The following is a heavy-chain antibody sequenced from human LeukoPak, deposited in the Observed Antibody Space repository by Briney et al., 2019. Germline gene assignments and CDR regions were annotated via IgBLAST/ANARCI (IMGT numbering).Heavy chain of an antibody. Sequence: ASVKVSCKASGYTFTSYGISWVRQAPGQGLEWMGWISAYNGNTNYAQKLQGRVTMTTDTSTSTAYMKLRSLRSDDTAVYYCARHRISSSWYPMGFQHWGQGTLVTVSS. CDR1: GYTFTSYG. CDR3: ARHRISSSWYPMGFQH. J-gene: IGHJ1*01. V-gene: IGHV1-18*01. CDR2: ISAYNGNT. D-gene: IGHD6-13*01.